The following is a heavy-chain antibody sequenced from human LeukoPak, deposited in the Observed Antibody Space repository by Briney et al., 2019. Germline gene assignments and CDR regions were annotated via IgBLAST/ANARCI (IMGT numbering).Heavy chain of an antibody. CDR2: IKHDGSEK. CDR1: GFMFSSYW. CDR3: AKETRGYYDS. J-gene: IGHJ4*02. Sequence: GGSQRLSCVGSGFMFSSYWMSWVRQAPGKGLEWVANIKHDGSEKNFVDSVKGRFTISRDNAKNSLYLQMNSLRVEDTAVYYCAKETRGYYDSWGQGTLVTVSS. V-gene: IGHV3-7*01.